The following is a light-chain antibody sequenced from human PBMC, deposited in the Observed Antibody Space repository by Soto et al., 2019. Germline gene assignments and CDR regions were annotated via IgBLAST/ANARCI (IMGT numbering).Light chain of an antibody. J-gene: IGKJ4*01. CDR1: QSVDKY. V-gene: IGKV3-11*01. CDR3: QQRTNWPLT. CDR2: DAS. Sequence: EIVLTQSPAALSFSPGERASLSCRASQSVDKYLVGYKQKPGQAPRLIKYDASSRATCIPARFSGRGTGTDVTLTIPSLEPEAFAVYSCQQRTNWPLTFGGGTKMEIK.